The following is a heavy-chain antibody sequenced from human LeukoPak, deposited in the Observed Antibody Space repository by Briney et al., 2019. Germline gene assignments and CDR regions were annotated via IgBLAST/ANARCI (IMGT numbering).Heavy chain of an antibody. V-gene: IGHV1-18*01. Sequence: ASVKVSCKASGYSFDRYGISWVRQAPGQGLEWLGWIGAFNGNTNYAQNLQGRVTMAADTSTTTAYMELRSLSSDDTAVYYCARDFLSYDGSENHFEDTFDIWGQGTMVTVSS. D-gene: IGHD3-22*01. J-gene: IGHJ3*02. CDR1: GYSFDRYG. CDR2: IGAFNGNT. CDR3: ARDFLSYDGSENHFEDTFDI.